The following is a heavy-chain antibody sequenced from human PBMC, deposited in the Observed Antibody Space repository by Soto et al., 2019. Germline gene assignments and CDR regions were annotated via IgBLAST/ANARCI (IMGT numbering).Heavy chain of an antibody. CDR1: GGNFSSYT. V-gene: IGHV1-69*02. D-gene: IGHD2-15*01. CDR3: AITADCSGGSCDDY. J-gene: IGHJ4*02. Sequence: QVQLVQSGAEVKKPGSSVKVSCKASGGNFSSYTISWVRQAPGQGLEWMGRIIPTLGIANYAQKLQGRVTITADKSTSTAYMELSSLRSEDTAVYYCAITADCSGGSCDDYWGQGTLVTVSS. CDR2: IIPTLGIA.